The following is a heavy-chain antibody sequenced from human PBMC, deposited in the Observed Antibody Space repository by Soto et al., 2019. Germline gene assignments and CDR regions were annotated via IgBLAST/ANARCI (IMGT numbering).Heavy chain of an antibody. J-gene: IGHJ3*02. CDR3: AREPPNSGWLRFRDAFDI. CDR1: GGSISSGGYY. CDR2: IYYSGST. Sequence: QVQLQESGPGLVKPSQTLSLTCTVSGGSISSGGYYWSWIRQHPGKGLEWIGYIYYSGSTYYNPSLKSRVTISVDTSKNQFSLKLSSVTAADTAVYYCAREPPNSGWLRFRDAFDIWGQGTMVTVSS. D-gene: IGHD5-12*01. V-gene: IGHV4-31*03.